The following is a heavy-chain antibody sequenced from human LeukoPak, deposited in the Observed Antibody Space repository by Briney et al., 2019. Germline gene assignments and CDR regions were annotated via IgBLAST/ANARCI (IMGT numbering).Heavy chain of an antibody. CDR1: GDSFSSGGYY. Sequence: TSETLSLTCTVSGDSFSSGGYYWTWVRQFPGKGLEWIGYIYSSGSIYYNPSLKSRVTISIDTSKNQFSLNMTSVTAADTAVYYSARDNTGYNYLDPWGQGTLVTVSS. CDR2: IYSSGSI. J-gene: IGHJ5*02. CDR3: ARDNTGYNYLDP. D-gene: IGHD1-20*01. V-gene: IGHV4-31*03.